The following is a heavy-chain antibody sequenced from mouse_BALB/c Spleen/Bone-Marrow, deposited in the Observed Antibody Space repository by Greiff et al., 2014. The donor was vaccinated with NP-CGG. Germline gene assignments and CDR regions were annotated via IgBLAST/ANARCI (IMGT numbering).Heavy chain of an antibody. CDR1: GFSLTTYG. CDR2: LWADGST. Sequence: VNVVESGPGLVAPSQSLSITCTVSGFSLTTYGVHWVRQPPGKGLEWLGVLWADGSTNYNSALMSRLSISKDNSKSQAFLKMSSLQTDDTAMYYGARITTATGAMDYWGQGTSVTVSA. CDR3: ARITTATGAMDY. V-gene: IGHV2-9*02. D-gene: IGHD1-2*01. J-gene: IGHJ4*01.